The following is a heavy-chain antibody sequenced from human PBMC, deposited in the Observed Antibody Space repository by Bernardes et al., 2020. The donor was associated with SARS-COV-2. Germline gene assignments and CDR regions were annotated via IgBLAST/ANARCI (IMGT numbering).Heavy chain of an antibody. CDR1: GFTFDDYA. CDR3: AKLPAEFYGSGSSAFDI. CDR2: ISWNSGSI. V-gene: IGHV3-9*01. Sequence: SLRLSCAASGFTFDDYAMHWVRQAPGKGLEWVSGISWNSGSIGYADSVKGRFTISRDNAKNSLYLQMNSLRAEDTALYYCAKLPAEFYGSGSSAFDIWGQGTMVTVSS. J-gene: IGHJ3*02. D-gene: IGHD3-10*01.